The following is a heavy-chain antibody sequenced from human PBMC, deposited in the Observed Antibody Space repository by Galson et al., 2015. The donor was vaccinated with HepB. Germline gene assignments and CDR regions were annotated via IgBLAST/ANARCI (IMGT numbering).Heavy chain of an antibody. CDR2: NYSGGDT. CDR1: GFSVSTTY. CDR3: ARGYSVSWYSGLGY. J-gene: IGHJ4*02. D-gene: IGHD6-13*01. Sequence: SLRLSCAASGFSVSTTYMSWVRQAPGKGLEWVSLNYSGGDTYYADSVKGRFSISRDESKNTLYLQMNTLRAEDTAVYYCARGYSVSWYSGLGYWGQGTLVTVSS. V-gene: IGHV3-53*01.